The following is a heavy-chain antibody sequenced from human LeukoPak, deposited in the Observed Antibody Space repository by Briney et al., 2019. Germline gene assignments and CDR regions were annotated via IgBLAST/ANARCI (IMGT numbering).Heavy chain of an antibody. J-gene: IGHJ4*02. CDR3: AKAPVTSCRGAYCYPFDS. CDR1: GFTLSIYA. D-gene: IGHD2-21*01. V-gene: IGHV3-23*01. Sequence: GGSLRLSCAASGFTLSIYALSWVRQTLGRGEGKMAPTSGREAVTYHVHSLRGRFTLSRDNSKNTLYLQMNSLRAEDAAVYFCAKAPVTSCRGAYCYPFDSWGEGTLVSVCS. CDR2: TSGREAVT.